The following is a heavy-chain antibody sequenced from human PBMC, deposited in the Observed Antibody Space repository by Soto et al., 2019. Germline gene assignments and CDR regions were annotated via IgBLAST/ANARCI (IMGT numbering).Heavy chain of an antibody. V-gene: IGHV4-30-2*01. D-gene: IGHD6-6*01. J-gene: IGHJ6*02. Sequence: SEILSLTCAVSGASMSFGGYSWSWIRQPPGKGLEWIGYIFHSGVTYYNPSFKSRVTISVDRSENQFSLNLTSVSAADTAVYFCARSRLSSSYYYGLDVWGQGTAVTVSS. CDR3: ARSRLSSSYYYGLDV. CDR2: IFHSGVT. CDR1: GASMSFGGYS.